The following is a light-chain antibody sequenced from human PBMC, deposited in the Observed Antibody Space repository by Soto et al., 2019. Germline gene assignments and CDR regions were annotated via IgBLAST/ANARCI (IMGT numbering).Light chain of an antibody. J-gene: IGKJ1*01. Sequence: DIVMTQSPDSLAVSLGERATINCKSSQSVLYSSNNKNYLAWYQQKPGQPPKLLIYWASTRESGVPDRFSGSGSGTDFTLTISSLQAEDLAVYYCQQYFNTPLTFGQATKVEIK. CDR3: QQYFNTPLT. V-gene: IGKV4-1*01. CDR2: WAS. CDR1: QSVLYSSNNKNY.